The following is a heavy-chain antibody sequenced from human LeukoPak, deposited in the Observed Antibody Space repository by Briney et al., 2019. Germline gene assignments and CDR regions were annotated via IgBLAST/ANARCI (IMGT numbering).Heavy chain of an antibody. CDR2: IYYSGST. CDR1: GGSISSGGYY. CDR3: ARERGGGPGIAAAGPFQH. Sequence: SETLSLTCTVSGGSISSGGYYWSWIRQHPGKGLEWIGYIYYSGSTYYNPSLKSRVTISVDTSKNQFSLKLSSVTPEDTAVYDCARERGGGPGIAAAGPFQHWGQGTLVTVST. J-gene: IGHJ1*01. V-gene: IGHV4-31*03. D-gene: IGHD6-13*01.